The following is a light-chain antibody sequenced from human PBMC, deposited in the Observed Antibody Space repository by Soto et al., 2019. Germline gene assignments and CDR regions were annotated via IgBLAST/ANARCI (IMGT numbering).Light chain of an antibody. CDR1: QSISNW. V-gene: IGKV1-5*03. CDR3: QTDNPPWT. Sequence: DIQMTQSASTLSASVGDRVSITCRASQSISNWLDWYQQKPGKAPKLLIYVASSLGSGVPSRFSGSGSGTEFTLTISGPEPDDFASYYCQTDNPPWTFGQGTKVDIK. J-gene: IGKJ1*01. CDR2: VAS.